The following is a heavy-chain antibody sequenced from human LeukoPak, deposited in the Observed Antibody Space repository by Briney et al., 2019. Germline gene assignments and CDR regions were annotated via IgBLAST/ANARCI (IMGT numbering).Heavy chain of an antibody. J-gene: IGHJ4*02. CDR1: GGSISSSSYY. CDR2: VYYSGST. V-gene: IGHV4-39*01. D-gene: IGHD6-6*01. CDR3: ARRSVLSYFDY. Sequence: SETPSDTRTVSGGSISSSSYYWSWIRQPPGKGLEWIGSVYYSGSTYYNPSLKSRITISVDTSKNQFSLNLSSVTAADTAVYYCARRSVLSYFDYWGQGTLVTVSS.